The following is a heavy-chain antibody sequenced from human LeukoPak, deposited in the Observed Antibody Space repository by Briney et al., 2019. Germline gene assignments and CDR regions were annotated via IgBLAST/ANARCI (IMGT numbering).Heavy chain of an antibody. J-gene: IGHJ6*02. D-gene: IGHD4-11*01. CDR3: ARDDYSRISYYYGMDV. Sequence: ASVKVSCKAAGHTFTSYGISLVRQAPGQGLEWMGWISAYNGNTNYAQKLQGRVTMTTDTSTSTAYMELRSLRSDDTAVYYCARDDYSRISYYYGMDVWGQGTTVTVSS. V-gene: IGHV1-18*01. CDR1: GHTFTSYG. CDR2: ISAYNGNT.